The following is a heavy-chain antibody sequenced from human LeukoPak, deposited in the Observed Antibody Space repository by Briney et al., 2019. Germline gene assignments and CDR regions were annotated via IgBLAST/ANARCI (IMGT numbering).Heavy chain of an antibody. CDR2: IKENGNEQ. CDR1: GFSFSSFW. J-gene: IGHJ4*02. V-gene: IGHV3-7*03. Sequence: GGSLRLSCAASGFSFSSFWMSWVRQAPGKGPEWVAHIKENGNEQYYADSVKGRFTISRDNAKNSLYLQMNSLRAEDTAVYYCARDPSGSANDYWGQGTLVTVSS. CDR3: ARDPSGSANDY. D-gene: IGHD1-26*01.